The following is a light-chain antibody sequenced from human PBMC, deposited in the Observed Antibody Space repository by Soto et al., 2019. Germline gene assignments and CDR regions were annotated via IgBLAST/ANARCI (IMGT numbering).Light chain of an antibody. Sequence: TSSGRATQSVSSNLVWYQQKPGQAPRLLIYGASSRPTDIPDRFSGSGSGTDFTLTISSLGPEDFALYYCQQRSNWPITFGQGTLLEIK. CDR2: GAS. CDR1: QSVSSN. CDR3: QQRSNWPIT. J-gene: IGKJ5*01. V-gene: IGKV3-11*01.